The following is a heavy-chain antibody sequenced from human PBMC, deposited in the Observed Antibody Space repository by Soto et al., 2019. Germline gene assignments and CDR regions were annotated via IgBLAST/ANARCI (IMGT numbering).Heavy chain of an antibody. D-gene: IGHD6-19*01. V-gene: IGHV1-69*13. CDR1: GGTFSSYA. Sequence: ASVKVSCKASGGTFSSYAISWVRQAPGQGLEWMGGIIPIFGTANYAQKFQGRVTITADESTSTAYMELSSLRSEDTAVYYCARDQVAATVYYGMDVWGQGTTVTVSS. CDR2: IIPIFGTA. CDR3: ARDQVAATVYYGMDV. J-gene: IGHJ6*02.